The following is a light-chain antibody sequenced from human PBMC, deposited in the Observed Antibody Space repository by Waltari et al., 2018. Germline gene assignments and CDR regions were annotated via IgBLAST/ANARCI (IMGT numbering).Light chain of an antibody. CDR1: GSNIGSNS. V-gene: IGLV1-44*01. CDR3: VSGDDTLNGFV. CDR2: DSY. Sequence: QTVLTQAPSASGTPGPRVTISCFGSGSNIGSNSVNWYKQRPGSAPELLIYDSYRRPSDVPDRFSASKSGTSASLAINGLQGEDEADYYCVSGDDTLNGFVFGSGTKVTVL. J-gene: IGLJ6*01.